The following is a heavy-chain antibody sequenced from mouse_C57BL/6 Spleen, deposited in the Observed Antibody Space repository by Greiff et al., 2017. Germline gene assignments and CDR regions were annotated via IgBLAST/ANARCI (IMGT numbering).Heavy chain of an antibody. CDR2: ISYDGSN. J-gene: IGHJ2*01. CDR1: GYSITSGYY. Sequence: EVQLVESGPGLVKPSQSLSLTCSVTGYSITSGYYWNWIRQFPGNKLEWMGYISYDGSNNYNPSLKNRISITRDTSKNQFFLKLNSVTTEDTATYYCARGNGNLDYWGQGTTLTVSS. CDR3: ARGNGNLDY. D-gene: IGHD2-1*01. V-gene: IGHV3-6*01.